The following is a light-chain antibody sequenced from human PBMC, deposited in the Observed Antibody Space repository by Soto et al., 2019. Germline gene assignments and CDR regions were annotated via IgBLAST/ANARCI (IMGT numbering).Light chain of an antibody. V-gene: IGLV2-14*01. CDR1: SSDVGGYNY. Sequence: QSALTQPASVSRSPGQSITISCTGTSSDVGGYNYVSGYRQHPGKAAKLMIYDVSNRPSGVSNRFSGSKSGNTASLTISGLQAEDEADYYCSSYSSSSTLLFGGGTKLTVL. CDR2: DVS. J-gene: IGLJ2*01. CDR3: SSYSSSSTLL.